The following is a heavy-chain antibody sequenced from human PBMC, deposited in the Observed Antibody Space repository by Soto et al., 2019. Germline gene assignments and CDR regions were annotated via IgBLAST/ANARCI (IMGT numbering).Heavy chain of an antibody. J-gene: IGHJ4*02. CDR1: GGSISSGGYS. Sequence: QLQLQESGSGLVKPSQTLSLTCAVSGGSISSGGYSWSWIRQPPGKGLEWIGYIYHSGSTYYNPTLKIRDTKSGDRSNTHLSRNLRSVPAGETVVDHGATGLITTLHYGAQGPRVTVSS. D-gene: IGHD4-4*01. CDR3: ATGLITTLHY. CDR2: IYHSGST. V-gene: IGHV4-30-2*01.